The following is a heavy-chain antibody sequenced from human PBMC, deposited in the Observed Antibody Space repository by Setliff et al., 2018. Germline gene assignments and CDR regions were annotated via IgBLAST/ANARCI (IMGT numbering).Heavy chain of an antibody. V-gene: IGHV3-7*01. Sequence: PGGSLRLSCVMSGFSLNMYSMTWVRQAPGKGLEWVANINHDGTEQSYVESVKGRFTISRDNAKNSLYLQMNSLRAEDTAVYYCAPSYCSGGSCYSYDYWGQGTLVTVSS. CDR3: APSYCSGGSCYSYDY. J-gene: IGHJ4*02. D-gene: IGHD2-15*01. CDR2: INHDGTEQ. CDR1: GFSLNMYS.